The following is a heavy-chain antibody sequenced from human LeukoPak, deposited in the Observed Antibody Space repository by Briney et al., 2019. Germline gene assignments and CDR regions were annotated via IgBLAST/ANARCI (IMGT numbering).Heavy chain of an antibody. CDR2: IIPFLGVA. CDR3: ARASQDYYGSGSYYRGGDAFDI. CDR1: GGTFSSYA. D-gene: IGHD3-10*01. Sequence: SVNVSCKASGGTFSSYAISWVRQAPGQGLQWMGRIIPFLGVANYAQKFQGRVTFTADKSMSTAYMEFSSLRSEDTAVYYCARASQDYYGSGSYYRGGDAFDIWGQGTMVTVSS. J-gene: IGHJ3*02. V-gene: IGHV1-69*04.